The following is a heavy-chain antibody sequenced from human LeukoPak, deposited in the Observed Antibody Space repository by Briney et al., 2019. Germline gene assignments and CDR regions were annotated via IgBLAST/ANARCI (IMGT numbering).Heavy chain of an antibody. Sequence: PSETLSLTCTVSGGSISGYYWSWIRQPPGKGLEWIGEINHSGSTNYNPSLKSRVTISVDTSKNQFSLKLSSVTAADTAVYYCARIIVATGASGFDPWGQGTLVTVSS. CDR1: GGSISGYY. CDR2: INHSGST. CDR3: ARIIVATGASGFDP. D-gene: IGHD5-12*01. V-gene: IGHV4-34*01. J-gene: IGHJ5*02.